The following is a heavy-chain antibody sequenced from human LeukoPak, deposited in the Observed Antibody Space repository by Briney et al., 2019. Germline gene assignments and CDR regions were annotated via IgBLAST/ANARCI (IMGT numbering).Heavy chain of an antibody. CDR3: ATVGPAVADNYFDY. CDR2: FDPEDGET. J-gene: IGHJ4*02. CDR1: GYTLTELS. D-gene: IGHD6-19*01. Sequence: ASVKVSCKVSGYTLTELSMHWVRQAPGKGLEWKGGFDPEDGETIYAQKFQGRVTMTEDTSTDTAYMELSSLRSEDTAVYYCATVGPAVADNYFDYWGQGTLVTVSS. V-gene: IGHV1-24*01.